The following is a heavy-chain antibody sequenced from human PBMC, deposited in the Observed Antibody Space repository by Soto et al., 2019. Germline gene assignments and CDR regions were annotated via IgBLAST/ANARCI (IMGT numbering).Heavy chain of an antibody. J-gene: IGHJ6*02. V-gene: IGHV3-21*01. CDR2: ISTTSTYI. Sequence: GGSLRLSCAASGFTFSGDAMNWVRQAPGKGLEWVSSISTTSTYIYYAESVKGRFTISRDNANNSLHLQMNSLRAEDTAVYYCLRDYGMDVWGQVTTVTVSS. CDR3: LRDYGMDV. CDR1: GFTFSGDA.